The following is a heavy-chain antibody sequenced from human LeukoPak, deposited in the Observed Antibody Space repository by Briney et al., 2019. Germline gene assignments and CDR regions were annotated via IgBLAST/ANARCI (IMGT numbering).Heavy chain of an antibody. D-gene: IGHD3-16*02. CDR2: ISGSGDAT. CDR1: GFTFSSYG. Sequence: GGSLRLSCAASGFTFSSYGMHWVRQAPGKGPEWVSGISGSGDATFYADSVKGRFTISRDNSKNTLYLQMNSLRAEDTAVYYCTTVIWLWGQGTLVTVSS. V-gene: IGHV3-23*01. J-gene: IGHJ4*02. CDR3: TTVIWL.